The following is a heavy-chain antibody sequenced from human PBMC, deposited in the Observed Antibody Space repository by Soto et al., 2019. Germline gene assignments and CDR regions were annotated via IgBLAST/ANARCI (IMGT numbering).Heavy chain of an antibody. CDR1: GFTFRTYG. CDR3: ARLLRYFDWDYAFDI. Sequence: QVQLVESGGGVVQPGRSLRLSCAASGFTFRTYGMHWVRQAPGKGLEWVAVIWNDGSTKYYADSVKGRFTISRDDSKNTLYLQMNSLRAEDTAVYYCARLLRYFDWDYAFDIWGQGTMVTVSS. J-gene: IGHJ3*02. V-gene: IGHV3-33*01. CDR2: IWNDGSTK. D-gene: IGHD3-9*01.